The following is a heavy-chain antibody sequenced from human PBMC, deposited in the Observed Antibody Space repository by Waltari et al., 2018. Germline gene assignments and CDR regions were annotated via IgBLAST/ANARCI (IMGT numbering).Heavy chain of an antibody. CDR2: ISSSSSYI. V-gene: IGHV3-21*01. CDR1: GFTVGSYR. CDR3: ARARALEPPDY. Sequence: EVQLVESGGGLVKPGGSLRLSCAASGFTVGSYRRNWVRQAPGKGLEWVSSISSSSSYIYYADSVKGRFTISRDNAKNSLYLQMNSLRAEDTAVYYCARARALEPPDYWGQGTLVTVSS. J-gene: IGHJ4*02.